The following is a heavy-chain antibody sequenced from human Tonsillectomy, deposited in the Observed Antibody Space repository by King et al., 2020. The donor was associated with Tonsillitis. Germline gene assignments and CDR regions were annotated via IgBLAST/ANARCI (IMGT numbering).Heavy chain of an antibody. CDR2: ISWRSGSI. D-gene: IGHD3-10*01. V-gene: IGHV3-9*01. CDR3: AKKAYYYGSGSPRDWYFDL. CDR1: GFTFDDYG. Sequence: VQLVESGGGLVQPGRSLRLSCAASGFTFDDYGMHWVRQAPGKGLEWVSGISWRSGSIGYADSVKGRFTISRDNAKNSLYLQMTSLRAEDTALYYCAKKAYYYGSGSPRDWYFDLWGRGTLVTVSS. J-gene: IGHJ2*01.